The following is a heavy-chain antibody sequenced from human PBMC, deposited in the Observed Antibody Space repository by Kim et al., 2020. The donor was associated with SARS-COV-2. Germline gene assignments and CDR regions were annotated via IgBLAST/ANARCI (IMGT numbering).Heavy chain of an antibody. CDR2: IYYTGNT. Sequence: LETLSLTCSVSGDSITSTSYYWGWIRQPPGKGLEWIGSIYYTGNTHYNPSLKSRVTISEDTSKNQFSLKVSSVTAADTAVYYCARLSLFGVIYWGQGTLVTVSS. V-gene: IGHV4-39*01. D-gene: IGHD3-3*01. CDR3: ARLSLFGVIY. J-gene: IGHJ4*02. CDR1: GDSITSTSYY.